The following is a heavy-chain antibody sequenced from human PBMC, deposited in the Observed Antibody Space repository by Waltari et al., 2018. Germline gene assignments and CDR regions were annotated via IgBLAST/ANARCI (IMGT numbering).Heavy chain of an antibody. D-gene: IGHD3-22*01. CDR3: ATVISGYDSSGYYYG. V-gene: IGHV1-24*01. Sequence: QVQLVQSGAEVKKPGASVKVSCKVSGYTLTELSMHRVRQAPWKWLEVMGGCDPDNGETIYEQKLQGRVTMTEDTSTDTAYMELRSLRSEDTAVYYCATVISGYDSSGYYYGWGQGTLVTVSS. CDR2: CDPDNGET. CDR1: GYTLTELS. J-gene: IGHJ4*02.